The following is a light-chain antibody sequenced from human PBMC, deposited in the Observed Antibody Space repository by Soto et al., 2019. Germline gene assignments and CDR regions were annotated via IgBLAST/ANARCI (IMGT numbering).Light chain of an antibody. Sequence: EIVMTQSQAKMSVYPGERATLSCRVSQSVNSNLAWYQRKPDQAPRLLIYGASTRATGIPASFSGSGSGTEFTLTISSLQSEDFAVYYCQQYYNWPTWTFGQVTMVDIK. J-gene: IGKJ1*01. CDR2: GAS. V-gene: IGKV3-15*01. CDR1: QSVNSN. CDR3: QQYYNWPTWT.